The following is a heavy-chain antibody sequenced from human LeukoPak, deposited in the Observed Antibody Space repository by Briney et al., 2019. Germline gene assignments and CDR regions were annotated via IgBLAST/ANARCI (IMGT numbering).Heavy chain of an antibody. J-gene: IGHJ4*02. CDR3: AKDGYPHSSWYQTNFDY. CDR2: IWFDRTTE. CDR1: GYTFSSYA. V-gene: IGHV3-33*03. D-gene: IGHD6-13*01. Sequence: PGRSLRLSCQTSGYTFSSYAMHWVRQAPGKGLEWVAVIWFDRTTEYYADSVKGRFTISRDNSKNSLYLQMNSLRTEDTALYYCAKDGYPHSSWYQTNFDYWGQGTLVTVSS.